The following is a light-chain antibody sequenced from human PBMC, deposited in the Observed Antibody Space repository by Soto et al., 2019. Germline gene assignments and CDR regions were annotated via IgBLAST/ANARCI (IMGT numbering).Light chain of an antibody. CDR3: AAWDDSLNGVV. V-gene: IGLV1-44*01. CDR1: SSNIGNNI. J-gene: IGLJ2*01. Sequence: QSVLTQPPSASGTPGQRVTISCSGSSSNIGNNIVNWYQQLPGTAPKLLIYSNNKRASGVPDRFSGSKSGTSASLAISGLQSEDEADYYCAAWDDSLNGVVFGGGTKLTV. CDR2: SNN.